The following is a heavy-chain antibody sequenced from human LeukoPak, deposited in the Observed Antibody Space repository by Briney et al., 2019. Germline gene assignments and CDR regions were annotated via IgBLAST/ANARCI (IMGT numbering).Heavy chain of an antibody. CDR1: GGSFSGYY. CDR2: INHSGST. Sequence: SETLSLTCAVYGGSFSGYYWSWIRQPPGKGLEWIGEINHSGSTNYNPSLKSRVTISVDTSKNQFTLKLSSVTAADTAVYYCARPVRYILTGYYKRGCYFDYWGQGTLVTVSS. CDR3: ARPVRYILTGYYKRGCYFDY. V-gene: IGHV4-34*01. J-gene: IGHJ4*02. D-gene: IGHD3-9*01.